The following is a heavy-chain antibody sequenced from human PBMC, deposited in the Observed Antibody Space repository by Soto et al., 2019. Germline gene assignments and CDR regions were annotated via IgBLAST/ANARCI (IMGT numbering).Heavy chain of an antibody. CDR1: GGTFSNYA. CDR2: IIPIFNTP. D-gene: IGHD5-12*01. CDR3: ASRPRNGYNR. Sequence: ASVKVSCKSSGGTFSNYAVSWVRQVPGQGLEWMGGIIPIFNTPNYAQKFQGRVTFTADESTGTAYMELSSLRSEDTAVYYCASRPRNGYNRWGQGTLVTVSS. J-gene: IGHJ4*02. V-gene: IGHV1-69*13.